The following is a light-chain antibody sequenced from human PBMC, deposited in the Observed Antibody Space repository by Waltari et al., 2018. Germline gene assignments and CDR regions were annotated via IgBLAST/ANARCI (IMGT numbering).Light chain of an antibody. CDR3: SSYTSSSTLYV. V-gene: IGLV2-14*01. CDR1: SSDVGGYNY. CDR2: GVS. J-gene: IGLJ1*01. Sequence: QSALTQPASVSGSPGQSLTISCTGTSSDVGGYNYVSWYQQHPVKAPNIMIYGVSNRPSGVSNRFSGYKSGNTASLTISGLQDEDEADYYCSSYTSSSTLYVFGTGTKVTVL.